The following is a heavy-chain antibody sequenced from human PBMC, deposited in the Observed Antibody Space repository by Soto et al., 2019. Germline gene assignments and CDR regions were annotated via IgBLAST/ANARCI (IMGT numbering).Heavy chain of an antibody. CDR1: GFTFSSYA. Sequence: QVQLVESGGGVVQPGRSLRLSCAASGFTFSSYAMHWVRQAPGKGLEWVAVISYDGSNKYYADSVKSRFTISRDNSKNTLYMQMNSLRAEDTAVYYCESGYPYFWGEGTLVAVSS. V-gene: IGHV3-30-3*01. J-gene: IGHJ4*02. D-gene: IGHD1-1*01. CDR2: ISYDGSNK. CDR3: ESGYPYF.